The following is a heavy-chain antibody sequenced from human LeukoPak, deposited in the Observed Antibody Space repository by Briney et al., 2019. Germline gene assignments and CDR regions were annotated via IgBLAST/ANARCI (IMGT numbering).Heavy chain of an antibody. D-gene: IGHD5-12*01. V-gene: IGHV1-8*03. CDR1: GYTFTSYD. CDR3: ARDSGGYVDHFDY. CDR2: MNPNSGNT. Sequence: ASVKVSCKASGYTFTSYDINWVRQATGQGLEWMGWMNPNSGNTGYAQKFQGRVTITRNTSISTAYMELSSLRSDDTAVYYCARDSGGYVDHFDYWGQGTLVTVSS. J-gene: IGHJ4*02.